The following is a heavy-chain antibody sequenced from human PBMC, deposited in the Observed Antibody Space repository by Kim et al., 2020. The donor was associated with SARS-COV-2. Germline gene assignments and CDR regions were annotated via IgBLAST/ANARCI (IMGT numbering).Heavy chain of an antibody. J-gene: IGHJ4*02. CDR2: ISYDGSNK. D-gene: IGHD5-12*01. CDR3: ATVWWLPTRRSKLKRPVRR. V-gene: IGHV3-30*03. Sequence: GGSLRLSCAASGFTFSSYGMHWVRQAPGKGLEWVAVISYDGSNKYYADSVKGRFTISRDNSKNTLYLQMNSLRAEDTAVYYCATVWWLPTRRSKLKRPVRRWGQGTLVTVSS. CDR1: GFTFSSYG.